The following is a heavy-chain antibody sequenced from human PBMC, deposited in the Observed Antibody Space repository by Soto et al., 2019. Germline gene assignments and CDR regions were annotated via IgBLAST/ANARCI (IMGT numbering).Heavy chain of an antibody. CDR2: IYYSGST. Sequence: SETLSLTCTVSGGSISSSSYYWGWIRQPPGKGLEWIGSIYYSGSTYYNPSLKSRVTISVDTSKNHLSLGLSAVTAADTAVYYCSRVFRAAGWLRVPNYYYCYMGVWGKGTTVTVSS. CDR1: GGSISSSSYY. CDR3: SRVFRAAGWLRVPNYYYCYMGV. D-gene: IGHD6-19*01. J-gene: IGHJ6*03. V-gene: IGHV4-39*02.